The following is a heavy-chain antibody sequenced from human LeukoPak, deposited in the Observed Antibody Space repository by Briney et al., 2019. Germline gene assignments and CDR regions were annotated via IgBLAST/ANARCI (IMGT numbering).Heavy chain of an antibody. J-gene: IGHJ3*02. CDR3: ARDLGDSSGYYYEAFDI. CDR2: IIPIFGTA. CDR1: GYTLTELS. D-gene: IGHD3-22*01. V-gene: IGHV1-69*05. Sequence: SVKVSCKVSGYTLTELSMHWVRQAPGQGLEWMGGIIPIFGTANYAQKFQGRVTITTDESTSTAYMELSSLRSEDTAVYYCARDLGDSSGYYYEAFDIWGQGTMVTVSS.